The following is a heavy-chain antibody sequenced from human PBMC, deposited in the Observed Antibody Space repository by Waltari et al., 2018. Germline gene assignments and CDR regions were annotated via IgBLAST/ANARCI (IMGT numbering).Heavy chain of an antibody. CDR3: ARDLGYCSGGSCYGIDY. D-gene: IGHD2-15*01. CDR2: ISYEGSNK. Sequence: QVQLVESGGGVVQPGRSLRLSCAASGFTSSSYAMPGVCQAPGKGVEWVAVISYEGSNKYYADSVKGRFTISRDNSKNTLYLQMNSLRAEDTAVYYCARDLGYCSGGSCYGIDYWGQGTLVTVSS. CDR1: GFTSSSYA. J-gene: IGHJ4*02. V-gene: IGHV3-30-3*01.